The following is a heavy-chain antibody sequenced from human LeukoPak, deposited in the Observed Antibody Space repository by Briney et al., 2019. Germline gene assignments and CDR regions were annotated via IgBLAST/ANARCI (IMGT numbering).Heavy chain of an antibody. J-gene: IGHJ4*02. CDR2: ISYDGSNK. V-gene: IGHV3-30*18. CDR1: GFTFSSYG. CDR3: AKDGTPYCSGGSCYPDFDY. D-gene: IGHD2-15*01. Sequence: GGSLRLSCAASGFTFSSYGMHWVRQAPGKGLEWVAVISYDGSNKYYADSVKGRFTISRDNSKNTLYLQMNSLRAEDTAVYYCAKDGTPYCSGGSCYPDFDYWGQGTLVTVSS.